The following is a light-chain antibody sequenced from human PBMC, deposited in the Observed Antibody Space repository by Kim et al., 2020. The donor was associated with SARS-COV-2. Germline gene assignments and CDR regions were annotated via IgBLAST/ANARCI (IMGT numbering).Light chain of an antibody. CDR2: RNN. J-gene: IGLJ1*01. CDR3: SAWDSSLYAHV. CDR1: SNNVGYQG. Sequence: TAPLTCTGNSNNVGYQGAAWLQHHQGHPPKLLSYRNNNRPSGISERFSASRSGNTASLTITGLQPEDEADYYCSAWDSSLYAHVFGPGTKVTVL. V-gene: IGLV10-54*01.